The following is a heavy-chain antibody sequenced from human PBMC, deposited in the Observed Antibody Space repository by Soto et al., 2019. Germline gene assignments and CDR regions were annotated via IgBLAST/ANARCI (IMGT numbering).Heavy chain of an antibody. J-gene: IGHJ4*02. CDR1: GFSFTNAW. CDR3: TTGVY. CDR2: IKSKIDGGTT. V-gene: IGHV3-15*01. Sequence: GGSLRLSCAASGFSFTNAWMSWVRQAPGKGLEWIGHIKSKIDGGTTDYAAPVKGRFTISRDDSETTLYLQMNSLKTEDTAVYYCTTGVYWGRGILVTVSS.